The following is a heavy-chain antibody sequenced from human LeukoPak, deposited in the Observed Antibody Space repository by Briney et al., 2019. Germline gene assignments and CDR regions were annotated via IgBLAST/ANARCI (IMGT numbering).Heavy chain of an antibody. V-gene: IGHV4-4*02. CDR3: ARSVSGSYGAFDV. Sequence: SETLSLTCAVSGVSRDISPRWRCVRPPPGKGLEWLGEIYQSGSTNYNPSLKSRVIILVDKSKNQFSLKLSSVTAADTAVYYCARSVSGSYGAFDVWGQGTMVTVSS. CDR2: IYQSGST. D-gene: IGHD1-26*01. J-gene: IGHJ3*01. CDR1: GVSRDISPR.